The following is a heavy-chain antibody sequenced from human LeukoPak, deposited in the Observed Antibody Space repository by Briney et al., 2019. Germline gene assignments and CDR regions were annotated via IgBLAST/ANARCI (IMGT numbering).Heavy chain of an antibody. CDR3: AKDLDGTMVRGVRAFDI. Sequence: PGGSLRLSCAASGFTFSSYWMSWVRQAPGKGLEWVANIKQDGSEKYYVDSVKGRFTISRDNAKNSLYLQMNSLRAEDMALYYCAKDLDGTMVRGVRAFDIWGQGTMVTVSS. J-gene: IGHJ3*02. D-gene: IGHD3-10*01. CDR2: IKQDGSEK. V-gene: IGHV3-7*03. CDR1: GFTFSSYW.